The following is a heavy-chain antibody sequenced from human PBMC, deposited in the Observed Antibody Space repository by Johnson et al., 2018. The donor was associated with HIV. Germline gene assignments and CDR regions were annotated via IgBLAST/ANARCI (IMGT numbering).Heavy chain of an antibody. CDR2: ISGSSSII. CDR3: ARDPGALSSSI. Sequence: QVKLVESGGGLVKPGGSLRLSCATSGFTFSDSYINWIRQAPGKGLEWVSYISGSSSIIYYADSVKGRFTISRDYAKKSVYLQMNSLRVEDTAVYYCARDPGALSSSIWGQGTMVTVSS. CDR1: GFTFSDSY. V-gene: IGHV3-11*04. D-gene: IGHD6-6*01. J-gene: IGHJ3*02.